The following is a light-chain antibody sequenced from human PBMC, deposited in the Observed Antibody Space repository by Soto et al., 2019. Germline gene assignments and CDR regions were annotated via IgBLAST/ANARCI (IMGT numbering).Light chain of an antibody. CDR1: QSVSSY. CDR2: DVS. CDR3: QQRSKWPLT. J-gene: IGKJ4*01. Sequence: EIVLTQSPATLSLSPGEIATLSCRASQSVSSYLAWYQQKPGQAPRLLIYDVSNRATGIPARFSGSGSGTDFTLTISSLEPEDFAVYYCQQRSKWPLTFGGGTKVEIK. V-gene: IGKV3-11*01.